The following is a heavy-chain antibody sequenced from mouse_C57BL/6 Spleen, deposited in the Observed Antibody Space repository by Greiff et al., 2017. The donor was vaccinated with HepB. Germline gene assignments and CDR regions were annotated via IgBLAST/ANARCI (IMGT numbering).Heavy chain of an antibody. CDR2: IYPGDGDT. J-gene: IGHJ1*03. Sequence: VQLQQSGPELVKPGASVKISCKASGYAFSSSWMNWVKQRPGKGLEWIGRIYPGDGDTNYNGKFKGKATLTADKSSSTAYMQLSSLTSEDSAVYFCAIFVENWYFGVWGTGTTVTVAS. V-gene: IGHV1-82*01. CDR3: AIFVENWYFGV. CDR1: GYAFSSSW.